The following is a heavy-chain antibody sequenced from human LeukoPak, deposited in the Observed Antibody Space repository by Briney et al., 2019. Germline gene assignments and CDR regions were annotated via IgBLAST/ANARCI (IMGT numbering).Heavy chain of an antibody. CDR1: GGTFSIYA. CDR2: IIPIFGTA. D-gene: IGHD5-24*01. CDR3: ARLRQMATTPYYFDY. Sequence: SVKVSCTASGGTFSIYAISWVRQAPGQGLEWMGGIIPIFGTANYAQKFQGRVTITADESTSTAYMELSSLRSEDTAVYYCARLRQMATTPYYFDYWGQGTLVTVSS. J-gene: IGHJ4*02. V-gene: IGHV1-69*01.